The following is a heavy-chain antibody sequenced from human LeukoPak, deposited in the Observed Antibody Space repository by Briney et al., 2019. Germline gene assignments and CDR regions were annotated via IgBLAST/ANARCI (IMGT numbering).Heavy chain of an antibody. D-gene: IGHD6-6*01. J-gene: IGHJ3*02. CDR2: ISSNGGST. CDR1: GFTFSSYA. CDR3: ARGRGIAARQIRNAFDI. V-gene: IGHV3-64*01. Sequence: GGSLRLSCAASGFTFSSYAMHWVRQAPGKGLEYVSAISSNGGSTYYANSVKGRFTISRDNSKNTLYLQMGSLRAEDMAVYYCARGRGIAARQIRNAFDIWGQGTMVTVSS.